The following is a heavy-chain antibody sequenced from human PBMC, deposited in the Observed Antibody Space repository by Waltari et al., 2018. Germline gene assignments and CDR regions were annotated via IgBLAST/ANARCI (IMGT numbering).Heavy chain of an antibody. CDR2: MTWNRYSM. CDR3: VKAKTAVTNFQH. V-gene: IGHV3-9*01. CDR1: GFTFDDFA. D-gene: IGHD4-4*01. J-gene: IGHJ1*01. Sequence: VLLVESGGGLVQPGGSLGLSCAASGFTFDDFAMHWVRQVPGKGLEGVSSMTWNRYSMQYADSVKGRFTISRDNAKNSLFLRMNRLRREDTALYYCVKAKTAVTNFQHWGQGTLVTVSS.